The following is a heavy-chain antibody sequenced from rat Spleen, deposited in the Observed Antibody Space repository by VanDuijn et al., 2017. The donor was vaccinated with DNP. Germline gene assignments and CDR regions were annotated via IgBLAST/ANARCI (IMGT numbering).Heavy chain of an antibody. CDR1: GFTFSNYW. CDR3: SRGSSGCAY. J-gene: IGHJ3*01. V-gene: IGHV5-58*01. D-gene: IGHD3-2*01. Sequence: EVQLVEPGGGLVQPGRSLKLSCVAPGFTFSNYWMFWVRQAPGKGLEWVASINTDGGTTYYPDSVKGHFTISRDNAGNTVYLQMNSLRSEDTATYYCSRGSSGCAYWGQGTLVTVSS. CDR2: INTDGGTT.